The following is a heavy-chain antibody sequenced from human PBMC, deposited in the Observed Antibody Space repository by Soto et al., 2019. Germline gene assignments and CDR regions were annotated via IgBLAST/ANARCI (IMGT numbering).Heavy chain of an antibody. Sequence: QVQLVQSGAEVKKPGASVKVSCKASGYTFTSYGISWVRQAPGQGLEWMGWISAYNGNTNYAQKLQGRVTMTTDTSTSTAYMELRSLRSADTAVYYCARVPADIVVVPAAILFDYWGQGTLVTVSS. D-gene: IGHD2-2*02. J-gene: IGHJ4*02. CDR3: ARVPADIVVVPAAILFDY. V-gene: IGHV1-18*01. CDR1: GYTFTSYG. CDR2: ISAYNGNT.